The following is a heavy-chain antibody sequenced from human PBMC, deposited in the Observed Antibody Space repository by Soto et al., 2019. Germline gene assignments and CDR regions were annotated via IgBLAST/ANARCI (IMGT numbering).Heavy chain of an antibody. D-gene: IGHD4-17*01. CDR3: ARGRNDYGDYYFDY. CDR1: GYTFTSYS. CDR2: MNPNSGNT. Sequence: ASLKLSCKASGYTFTSYSLNWVRQATGQGLEWMGWMNPNSGNTGYAQKFQGRVTMTRNTSISTAYMELSSLRSEDTAVYYCARGRNDYGDYYFDYWGQGTLVTVSS. J-gene: IGHJ4*02. V-gene: IGHV1-8*01.